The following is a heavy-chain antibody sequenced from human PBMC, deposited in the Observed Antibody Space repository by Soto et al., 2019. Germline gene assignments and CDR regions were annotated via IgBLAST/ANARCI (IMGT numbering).Heavy chain of an antibody. J-gene: IGHJ6*03. CDR1: GLTSRSNG. Sequence: QVQLVESGGGVSKPGGPLRLPWAASGLTSRSNGRHWVRQAPGKGWGGGAVIWYDGSNKYYADSVKGRFPISRDNSKNTLYLQMNSLRAEDTAVYYCARDSGTTVTAYYYYYMDVWGKGTTVTVSS. CDR2: IWYDGSNK. CDR3: ARDSGTTVTAYYYYYMDV. D-gene: IGHD4-4*01. V-gene: IGHV3-33*01.